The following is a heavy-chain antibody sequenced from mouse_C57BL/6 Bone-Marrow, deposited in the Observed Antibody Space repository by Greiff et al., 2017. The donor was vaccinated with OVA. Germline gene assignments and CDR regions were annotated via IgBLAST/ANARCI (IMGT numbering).Heavy chain of an antibody. CDR2: IYPSDSET. CDR3: ARHYDGWFAY. Sequence: VQLQQPGAELVRPGSSVKLSCKASGYTFTSYWMDWVKQRPGQGLEWIGNIYPSDSETHYNQKFKDKATLTVDKSSSTAYMQLSSLTSEDSAAYYCARHYDGWFAYWGQGTLVTVSA. J-gene: IGHJ3*01. CDR1: GYTFTSYW. V-gene: IGHV1-61*01. D-gene: IGHD1-2*01.